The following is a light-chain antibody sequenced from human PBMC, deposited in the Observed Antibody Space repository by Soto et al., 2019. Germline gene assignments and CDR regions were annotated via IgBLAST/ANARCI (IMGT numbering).Light chain of an antibody. CDR3: QQVKSYPRT. CDR2: AAS. Sequence: DIQLTQSPSFLSASVGDRVTITCRASQAIGTSLAWYQQKPGKAPKLLIFAASTFESGVPSRFRGSGFETEFTLTISGLQPEDFATYYCQQVKSYPRTFGQGTKVDIK. J-gene: IGKJ2*01. CDR1: QAIGTS. V-gene: IGKV1-9*01.